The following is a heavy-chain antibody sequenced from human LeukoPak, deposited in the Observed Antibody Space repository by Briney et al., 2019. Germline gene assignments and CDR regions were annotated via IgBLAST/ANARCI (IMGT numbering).Heavy chain of an antibody. CDR3: ARATVIDFYYYYIDV. D-gene: IGHD4-17*01. CDR1: GFTFDEYA. CDR2: ISWDGGST. V-gene: IGHV3-43*01. Sequence: PGGSVRLSCAASGFTFDEYAMNWVRQAPGKGLEWVSLISWDGGSTYYADSVKGRFTISRDNSKNSLYLQMNSLKTEDTAFYYCARATVIDFYYYYIDVWGKGTTVTVSS. J-gene: IGHJ6*03.